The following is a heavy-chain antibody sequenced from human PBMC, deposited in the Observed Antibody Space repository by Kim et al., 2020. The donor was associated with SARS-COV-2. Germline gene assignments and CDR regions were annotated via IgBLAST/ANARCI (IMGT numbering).Heavy chain of an antibody. CDR1: GYTFTSYA. Sequence: ASVKVSCKASGYTFTSYAMHWVRQAPGQRLEWMGWINAGNGNTKYSQKFQGRVTITRDTSASTAYMELSSLRSEDTAVYYCARVLDYYGSGSYYDLGDARWGMDYWGQGTLVTVSS. CDR2: INAGNGNT. CDR3: ARVLDYYGSGSYYDLGDARWGMDY. V-gene: IGHV1-3*01. J-gene: IGHJ4*02. D-gene: IGHD3-10*01.